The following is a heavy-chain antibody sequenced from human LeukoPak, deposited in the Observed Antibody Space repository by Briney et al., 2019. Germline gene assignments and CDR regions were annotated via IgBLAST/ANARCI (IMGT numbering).Heavy chain of an antibody. D-gene: IGHD3-16*01. CDR3: ARFEGAGFDP. CDR1: GGSISSSSYY. J-gene: IGHJ5*02. Sequence: SETLSLTCTVSGGSISSSSYYWGWIRQPPGKGLEWIGSIYYSGSTYYNPSLKSRVTISVDTSKNQFSLKLSSVTAADTAVYYCARFEGAGFDPWGQGTLVTVSS. V-gene: IGHV4-39*01. CDR2: IYYSGST.